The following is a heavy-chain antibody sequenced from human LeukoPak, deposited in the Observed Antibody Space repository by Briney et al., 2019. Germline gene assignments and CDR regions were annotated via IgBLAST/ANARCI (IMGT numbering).Heavy chain of an antibody. V-gene: IGHV4-39*07. CDR1: GGSVSSTGYY. D-gene: IGHD6-13*01. CDR2: IYYSGST. J-gene: IGHJ4*02. Sequence: SETLSLTCTVSGGSVSSTGYYWGWICQPPGKGLDWIGSIYYSGSTYYNPSLKSRVTISVDTSKNQFSLKLSSVTAADTAVYYCARGQPSDVDYWGQGTLVTVSS. CDR3: ARGQPSDVDY.